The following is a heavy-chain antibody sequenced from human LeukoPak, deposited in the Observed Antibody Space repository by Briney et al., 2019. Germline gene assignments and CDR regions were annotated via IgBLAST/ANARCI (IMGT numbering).Heavy chain of an antibody. Sequence: GGSLRLSCAASGFTFSTYWMHWVRQAPGKGLVWVSRINSDGTTTNYADSVKGRFTISRDNAKNTLYLQMNSLRAEDTAMYYCARDSELGRDYWGQGTLVTVSS. J-gene: IGHJ4*02. CDR2: INSDGTTT. V-gene: IGHV3-74*01. CDR3: ARDSELGRDY. D-gene: IGHD7-27*01. CDR1: GFTFSTYW.